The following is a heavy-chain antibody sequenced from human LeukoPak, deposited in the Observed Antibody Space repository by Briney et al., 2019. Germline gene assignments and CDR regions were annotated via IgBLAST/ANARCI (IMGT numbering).Heavy chain of an antibody. CDR2: INPNSGGT. Sequence: GASVKVSCKASGYTFTGYYMHWVRQAPGQGLEWMGWINPNSGGTNYALKFQGRVTMTRDTSISTAYMELSRLRSDDTAVYYCARDPNYTYCYDSSGHGYFDLWGRGTLVTVSS. CDR1: GYTFTGYY. V-gene: IGHV1-2*02. J-gene: IGHJ2*01. CDR3: ARDPNYTYCYDSSGHGYFDL. D-gene: IGHD3-22*01.